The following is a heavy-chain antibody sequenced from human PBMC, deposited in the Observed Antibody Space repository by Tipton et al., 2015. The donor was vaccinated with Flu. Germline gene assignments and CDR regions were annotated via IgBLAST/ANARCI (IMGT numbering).Heavy chain of an antibody. V-gene: IGHV3-7*01. Sequence: SLRLSCVGSDSTFRFYWMTWVRQAPGKGLEWVANINQHGSEKYYLDSVRGRFTISRDNAKNSVYLQMNSLGVEDTAIYYCVRQIAGSASYWGQGTLVTVSS. J-gene: IGHJ1*01. CDR3: VRQIAGSASY. CDR2: INQHGSEK. D-gene: IGHD6-19*01. CDR1: DSTFRFYW.